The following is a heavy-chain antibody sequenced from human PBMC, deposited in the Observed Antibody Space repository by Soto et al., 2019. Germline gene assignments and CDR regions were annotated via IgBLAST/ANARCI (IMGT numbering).Heavy chain of an antibody. D-gene: IGHD3-9*01. CDR2: IYYSGST. CDR1: GGSITSSSFY. CDR3: ARWYDILTGPLDY. J-gene: IGHJ4*02. V-gene: IGHV4-39*01. Sequence: QLQLQESVPGLVKPSETLSLTCTVSGGSITSSSFYWGGIRQPPGKGLEWIGMIYYSGSTYYNPSLKSRVTISVDTSKSQFSLNLTSVTAADTAVYYCARWYDILTGPLDYWGPGTLVTVSS.